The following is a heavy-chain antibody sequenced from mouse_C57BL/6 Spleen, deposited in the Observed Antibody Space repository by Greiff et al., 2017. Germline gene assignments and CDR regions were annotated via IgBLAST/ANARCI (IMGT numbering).Heavy chain of an antibody. CDR1: GYTFTDYN. Sequence: EVQLQQSGPELVKPGASVKMSCKASGYTFTDYNMHWVKQSHGKSLEWIGYINPNNGGTSYNQKFKGKATLTVNKSSSTAYMELRSLTSEDSAVYYCALIYYYGSSLDYWGQGTTLTVSS. D-gene: IGHD1-1*01. V-gene: IGHV1-22*01. CDR2: INPNNGGT. CDR3: ALIYYYGSSLDY. J-gene: IGHJ2*01.